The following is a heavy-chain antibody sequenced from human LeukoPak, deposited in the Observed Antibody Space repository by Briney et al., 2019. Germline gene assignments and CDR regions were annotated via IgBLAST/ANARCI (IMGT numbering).Heavy chain of an antibody. CDR1: GGSISSGNW. CDR3: ARNPGSDYPEW. J-gene: IGHJ4*02. CDR2: IYHSGST. Sequence: RPSETLSLTCAVSGGSISSGNWWSWVRQPPGKGPEWIGEIYHSGSTNYNPSLKNRVTISVDKSKNEFSLKLNSVTAADTAVYYYARNPGSDYPEWWGQGTLVTVSS. V-gene: IGHV4-4*02. D-gene: IGHD4-17*01.